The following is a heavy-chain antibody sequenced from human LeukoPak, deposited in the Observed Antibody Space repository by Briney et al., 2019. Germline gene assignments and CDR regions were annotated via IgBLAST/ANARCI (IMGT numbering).Heavy chain of an antibody. CDR3: ARPSPHYYYGMDV. J-gene: IGHJ6*02. CDR2: IYSGGST. V-gene: IGHV3-53*01. CDR1: GFTVSSNY. Sequence: GGSLRLSCAASGFTVSSNYMSWVRQAPGKGLEWVSVIYSGGSTYYADSVKGRSTISRDNSKNTLYLQMNSLRAEDTAVYYCARPSPHYYYGMDVWGQGTTVTVSS.